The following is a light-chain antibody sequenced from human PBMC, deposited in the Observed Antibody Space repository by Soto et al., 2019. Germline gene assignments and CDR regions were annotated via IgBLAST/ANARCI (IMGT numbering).Light chain of an antibody. CDR1: QSVSSY. Sequence: DIQMTQSASSLSASVGDRVTIPCRASQSVSSYVNWYQHKPGKAPKLLIFTTSSLESGVPSRFSGSGSGTDFTLTISSLHPEDFATYYWQQTSIIPWTFGQGTTVEF. CDR3: QQTSIIPWT. V-gene: IGKV1-39*01. CDR2: TTS. J-gene: IGKJ1*01.